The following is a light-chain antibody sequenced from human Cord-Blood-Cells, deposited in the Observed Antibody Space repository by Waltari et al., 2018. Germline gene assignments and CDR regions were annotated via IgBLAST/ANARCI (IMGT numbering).Light chain of an antibody. CDR1: QGVSSN. Sequence: EIVMTQSPATLSVSPGERATLSCRASQGVSSNLALYQQKPGQAPRLLIFGASTRATCIPARFSGSGSGTEFTLTISSLQSEDFAVYYCQQYNNWPLTFGGGTKVEIK. J-gene: IGKJ4*01. V-gene: IGKV3-15*01. CDR3: QQYNNWPLT. CDR2: GAS.